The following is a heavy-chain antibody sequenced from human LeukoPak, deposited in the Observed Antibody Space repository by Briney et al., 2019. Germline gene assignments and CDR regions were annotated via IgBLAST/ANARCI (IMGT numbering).Heavy chain of an antibody. CDR1: GGSFSGYY. Sequence: PSETLSLTCAVYGGSFSGYYWSWIRQPPGKGLEWIGEINHSGSTNYNPSLKSRVTISVDTSKNQFSLKLSSVTAADTAVYYCARGRSCSSTSCYFVSHWFDPWGQGTLVTVSS. V-gene: IGHV4-34*01. J-gene: IGHJ5*02. CDR2: INHSGST. CDR3: ARGRSCSSTSCYFVSHWFDP. D-gene: IGHD2-2*01.